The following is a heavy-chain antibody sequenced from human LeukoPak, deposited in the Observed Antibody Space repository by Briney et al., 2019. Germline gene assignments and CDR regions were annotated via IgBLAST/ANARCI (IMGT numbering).Heavy chain of an antibody. Sequence: GGSLRLSCAASGFTFSNAWMSWVRQAPGKGLEWVGRIKSETDGGTTDYAAPVKGRFTISRDDSKNTLYLQMNSLKTEDTAVYYCTTRFEIVGATGHWFDPWGREPWSPSPQ. CDR2: IKSETDGGTT. CDR3: TTRFEIVGATGHWFDP. D-gene: IGHD1-26*01. J-gene: IGHJ5*02. V-gene: IGHV3-15*01. CDR1: GFTFSNAW.